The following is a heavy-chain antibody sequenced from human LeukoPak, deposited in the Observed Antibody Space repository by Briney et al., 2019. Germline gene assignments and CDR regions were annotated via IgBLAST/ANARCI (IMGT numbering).Heavy chain of an antibody. V-gene: IGHV4-39*07. D-gene: IGHD2-21*02. Sequence: PSETLSLTCTVSGGSIRSSTYYWGWIRQPPGKGLEWIGSIYHSGSTYYNPSLKSRVTISVDTSKNQFSLKLSSVTAADTAVYYCARESEVVVTPPGRWGQGTLVTVSS. J-gene: IGHJ4*02. CDR1: GGSIRSSTYY. CDR2: IYHSGST. CDR3: ARESEVVVTPPGR.